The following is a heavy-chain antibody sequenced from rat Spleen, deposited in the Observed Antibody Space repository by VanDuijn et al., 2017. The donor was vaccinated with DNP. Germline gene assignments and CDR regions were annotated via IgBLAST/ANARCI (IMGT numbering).Heavy chain of an antibody. CDR2: ISYSGST. V-gene: IGHV3-1*01. J-gene: IGHJ3*01. D-gene: IGHD2-1*01. CDR1: GYSITSNY. CDR3: ARGTYGFAY. Sequence: EVQLQESGPGLVKPSQSLSLTCSVTGYSITSNYWGWIRKFPGNKMEWVGHISYSGSTNYNPSLRSRISITRDTSKNQFFLQVNSVTTEDTATYYCARGTYGFAYWGQGTLVTVSS.